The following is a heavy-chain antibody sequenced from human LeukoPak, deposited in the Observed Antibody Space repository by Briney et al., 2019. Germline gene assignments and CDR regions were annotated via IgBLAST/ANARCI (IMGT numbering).Heavy chain of an antibody. Sequence: ASVKVSCKASGYTFTSYGISWVRQAPGQGLEWMGWISAYNGNTNYAQKLQGRVTMTTDTSTSTAYMELRSLRSDDTAVYYCARDVDVVTPSGAFDIRGQGTMVTVSS. D-gene: IGHD2-21*02. CDR2: ISAYNGNT. J-gene: IGHJ3*02. V-gene: IGHV1-18*01. CDR1: GYTFTSYG. CDR3: ARDVDVVTPSGAFDI.